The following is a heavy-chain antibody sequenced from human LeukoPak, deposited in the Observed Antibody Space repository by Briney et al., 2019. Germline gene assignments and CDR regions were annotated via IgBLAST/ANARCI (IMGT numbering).Heavy chain of an antibody. D-gene: IGHD3-22*01. CDR2: IKYDGSEK. V-gene: IGHV3-7*01. Sequence: GGSLRLSCAASGFTFSNHWMSWVRQAPGKGLEWVANIKYDGSEKYYVDSVKGRLTISRDNAKNSLYLQMNSLRAEDTAVYYCARTISMGVVAPGDYWGQGTLVTVST. CDR1: GFTFSNHW. CDR3: ARTISMGVVAPGDY. J-gene: IGHJ4*02.